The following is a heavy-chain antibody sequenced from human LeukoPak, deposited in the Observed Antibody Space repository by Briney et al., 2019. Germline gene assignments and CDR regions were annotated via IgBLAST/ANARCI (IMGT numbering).Heavy chain of an antibody. CDR1: GGSISSYY. Sequence: KTSETLSLTCSVSGGSISSYYWSWIRQPAGKGLEWIGYIYYSGSTNYNPSLKSRVTISVDTSKNQFSLKLSSVTAADTAVYYCATRSSYYFDYWGQGTLVTVSS. V-gene: IGHV4-59*01. CDR3: ATRSSYYFDY. J-gene: IGHJ4*02. D-gene: IGHD6-13*01. CDR2: IYYSGST.